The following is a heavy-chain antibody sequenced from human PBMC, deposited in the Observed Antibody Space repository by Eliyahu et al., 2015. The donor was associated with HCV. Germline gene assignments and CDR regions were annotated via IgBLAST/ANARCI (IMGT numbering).Heavy chain of an antibody. CDR2: ISGSGGST. D-gene: IGHD3-10*01. J-gene: IGHJ6*02. CDR1: GFTFSSYA. CDR3: AKYPYGSGSYYLYGMDV. V-gene: IGHV3-23*01. Sequence: EVQLLESGGGLVQPGGSLRLSCAAPGFTFSSYAMSWVRQAPGKGLEWVSGISGSGGSTYYADSVKGRFTISRDNSKNTLYVQMNSLRVEDTAVYYCAKYPYGSGSYYLYGMDVWGQGTTVTVSS.